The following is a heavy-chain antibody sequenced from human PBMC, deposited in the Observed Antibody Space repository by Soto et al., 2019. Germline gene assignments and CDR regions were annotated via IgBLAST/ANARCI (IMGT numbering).Heavy chain of an antibody. CDR3: AREIVGATEYYYYGMDV. CDR1: GYTFTGYY. Sequence: SVKVSCKASGYTFTGYYMHWVRQAPGQGLEWMGWINPNSGGTNYAQKFQGWVTMTRDTSISTAYMELSRLRSDDTAVYYCAREIVGATEYYYYGMDVWGQGTTVTVSS. J-gene: IGHJ6*02. CDR2: INPNSGGT. V-gene: IGHV1-2*04. D-gene: IGHD1-26*01.